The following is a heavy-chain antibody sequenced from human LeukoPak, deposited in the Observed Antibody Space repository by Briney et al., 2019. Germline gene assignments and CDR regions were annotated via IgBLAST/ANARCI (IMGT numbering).Heavy chain of an antibody. J-gene: IGHJ5*02. D-gene: IGHD3-3*01. CDR1: GGSISSPNW. V-gene: IGHV4-4*02. Sequence: SETLSLTCAVSGGSISSPNWWAWVRQPPGEGLQWIGEIYYGGNTNYNPSLKSRVTISVDLSENQFSLKLSSVTAADTAVYYCARGLNYDLNPWGQGTLVTVSS. CDR2: IYYGGNT. CDR3: ARGLNYDLNP.